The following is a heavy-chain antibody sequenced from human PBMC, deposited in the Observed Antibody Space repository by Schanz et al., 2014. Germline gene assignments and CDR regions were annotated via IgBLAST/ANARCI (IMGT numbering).Heavy chain of an antibody. CDR1: GGSISSGGYS. J-gene: IGHJ6*02. Sequence: QVQLQESGPGLVKPSQTLSLTCAVSGGSISSGGYSWNWIRQPPGKGLEWIVYIYYSVSTYYNPSCKRRLTISVDTPKNQFALKLSSGTAADTAVYYCARGGRTTYNYYYGMDVWGQGTTVTVSS. CDR2: IYYSVST. CDR3: ARGGRTTYNYYYGMDV. V-gene: IGHV4-30-4*07. D-gene: IGHD1-1*01.